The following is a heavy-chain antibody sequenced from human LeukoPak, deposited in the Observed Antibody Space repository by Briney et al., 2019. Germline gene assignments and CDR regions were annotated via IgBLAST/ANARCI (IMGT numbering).Heavy chain of an antibody. CDR3: AKDRHAPGRYCSSTSCFPFDS. CDR2: IFPSSVEI. Sequence: PGGSLRLSCAASGLTFSDFPMIWVRQAPGKGLEWVSTIFPSSVEIHYADSVKGRFTNSRDNTKNTLYLQMNSLRAEDTAVYCCAKDRHAPGRYCSSTSCFPFDSWGQGTLVTVSS. CDR1: GLTFSDFP. D-gene: IGHD2-2*01. J-gene: IGHJ5*01. V-gene: IGHV3-23*01.